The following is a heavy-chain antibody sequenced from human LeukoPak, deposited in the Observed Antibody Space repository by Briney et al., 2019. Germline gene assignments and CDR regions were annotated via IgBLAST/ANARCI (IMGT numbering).Heavy chain of an antibody. J-gene: IGHJ4*02. CDR2: IYSSGST. V-gene: IGHV4-61*02. CDR1: SDYISSSNYY. D-gene: IGHD6-19*01. CDR3: ARVKSGWYYFDY. Sequence: SQTLSLTCTVSSDYISSSNYYWSWIRQPAGKGLEWIGRIYSSGSTDYNPSLKSRVAISVDTSKNQFSLNLSSVTAADTAIYYCARVKSGWYYFDYWGQGTLVTVSS.